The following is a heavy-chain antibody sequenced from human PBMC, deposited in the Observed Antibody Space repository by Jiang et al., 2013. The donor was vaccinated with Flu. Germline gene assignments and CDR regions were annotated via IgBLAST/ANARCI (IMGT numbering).Heavy chain of an antibody. V-gene: IGHV1-69*04. J-gene: IGHJ3*01. Sequence: GAEVKKPGSSVKVSCKASGGSLSRHGVSWVRQAPGQGLEWMGRIIPIIDVANYAQNFQDRVRLTTDRSTTTVYMEVNNLRSEDTAVYYCARDTLQSTVTTYEPLDFWGQGTLVTVSS. CDR2: IIPIIDVA. CDR1: GGSLSRHG. CDR3: ARDTLQSTVTTYEPLDF. D-gene: IGHD1-1*01.